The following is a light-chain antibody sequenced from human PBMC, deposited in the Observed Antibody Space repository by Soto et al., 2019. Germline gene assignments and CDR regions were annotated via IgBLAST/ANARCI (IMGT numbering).Light chain of an antibody. CDR1: SSDIGGHNF. CDR2: EVN. CDR3: SSYTGTDNSVI. V-gene: IGLV2-8*01. Sequence: QSALTQPPSASGSPGQSITISCTGTSSDIGGHNFVSWYQQHPDKAPRLLIFEVNKRPPGVPDRFSASKSGITASLTVSGLQPEDEAAYFCSSYTGTDNSVIFGGGTKLTVL. J-gene: IGLJ2*01.